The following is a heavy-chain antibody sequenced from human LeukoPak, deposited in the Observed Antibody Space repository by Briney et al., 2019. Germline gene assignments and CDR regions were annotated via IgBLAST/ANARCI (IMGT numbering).Heavy chain of an antibody. Sequence: GGSLRLSCVVSTFTKAWMNWVRQAPGKGLEWVGRVKNRGDGRTTDYAAPVKGRFIISRNDSKKTVYLQMDSLKTEDTAVYFCTTEYFGGFEYWGQGTLVTVSS. CDR2: VKNRGDGRTT. V-gene: IGHV3-15*07. J-gene: IGHJ4*02. CDR1: TFTKAW. D-gene: IGHD3-16*01. CDR3: TTEYFGGFEY.